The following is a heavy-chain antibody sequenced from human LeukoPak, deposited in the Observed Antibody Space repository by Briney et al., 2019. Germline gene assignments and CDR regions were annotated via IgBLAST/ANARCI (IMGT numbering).Heavy chain of an antibody. CDR2: INHSGTT. J-gene: IGHJ3*02. CDR1: GGSFSGYY. CDR3: ASSPMTKLRAAFDI. D-gene: IGHD3-22*01. V-gene: IGHV4-34*01. Sequence: SETLSLTCAVYGGSFSGYYWSWIRQPPGKGLEWIGEINHSGTTNYNPSLKSRATISVDTSKSQFSLKLRFVTAADTAVYYCASSPMTKLRAAFDIWGQGTMVTVSS.